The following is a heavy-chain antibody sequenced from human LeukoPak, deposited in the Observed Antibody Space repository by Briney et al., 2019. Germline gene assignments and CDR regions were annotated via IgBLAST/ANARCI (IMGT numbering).Heavy chain of an antibody. J-gene: IGHJ6*04. CDR1: GFTFSSYE. D-gene: IGHD3-10*02. CDR2: ISSSGSTI. Sequence: GGSLRLSCAASGFTFSSYEMNWVRQAPGEGLERVSYISSSGSTIYYADSVKGRFTISRNNAKNSLYLQMNSLRAEDTAVYYCAELGITMIGGVWGKGTTVTTSS. CDR3: AELGITMIGGV. V-gene: IGHV3-48*03.